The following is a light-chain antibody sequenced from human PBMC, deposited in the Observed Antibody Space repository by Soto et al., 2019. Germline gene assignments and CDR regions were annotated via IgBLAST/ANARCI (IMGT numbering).Light chain of an antibody. CDR1: SSDVGGYNY. V-gene: IGLV2-11*01. J-gene: IGLJ2*01. CDR2: DVS. Sequence: QSALTQPRSVSGSPGQSVTISCTGTSSDVGGYNYVSWYQQHPGKAPKLMIYDVSKRPSGVPDRFSGSKSGNTASLTISGLQAEDEADYYCSSHRSDITVVFGGGTKLTVL. CDR3: SSHRSDITVV.